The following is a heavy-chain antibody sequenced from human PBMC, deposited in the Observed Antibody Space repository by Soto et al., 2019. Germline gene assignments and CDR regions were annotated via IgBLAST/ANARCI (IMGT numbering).Heavy chain of an antibody. Sequence: GASVKVSCKASGYTFTGYYMHWVRQAPGQGLEWMGWINPNSGGTNYTQKFQGWVTMTRDTSISTAYMELSRLRSDDTAVYYCARGSFRPAYYYDGMDVWGQGTTVTVSS. D-gene: IGHD1-26*01. J-gene: IGHJ6*02. CDR2: INPNSGGT. V-gene: IGHV1-2*04. CDR1: GYTFTGYY. CDR3: ARGSFRPAYYYDGMDV.